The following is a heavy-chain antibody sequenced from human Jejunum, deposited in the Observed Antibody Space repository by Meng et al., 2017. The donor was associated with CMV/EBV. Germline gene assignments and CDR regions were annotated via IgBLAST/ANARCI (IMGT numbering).Heavy chain of an antibody. CDR3: ARDEADFWGGFAPPQFGSYGMDV. D-gene: IGHD3-3*01. CDR2: ISTSTANT. V-gene: IGHV1-18*01. Sequence: WVRQAPGQELEWFRWISTSTANTSSGEGFRDRLRMAPDPSPSTAYMELTSLTSDDTTVYYCARDEADFWGGFAPPQFGSYGMDVWGQGTTVTVSS. J-gene: IGHJ6*02.